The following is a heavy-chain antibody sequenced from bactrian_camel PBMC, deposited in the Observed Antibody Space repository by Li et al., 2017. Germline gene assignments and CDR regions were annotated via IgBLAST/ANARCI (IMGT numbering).Heavy chain of an antibody. CDR2: IDTGDGST. J-gene: IGHJ4*01. V-gene: IGHV3S1*01. D-gene: IGHD3*01. Sequence: HVQLVESGGGSVQPGGSLRLSCDASGYTYSSNCMGWFRQAPGQEREGVAAIDTGDGSTYYQNSVKGRFTISRDNAKSTVYLQMNRLKSEDTALYYCATRISDCAYYTSDGCYSHRGQGTQVTVS. CDR1: GYTYSSNC.